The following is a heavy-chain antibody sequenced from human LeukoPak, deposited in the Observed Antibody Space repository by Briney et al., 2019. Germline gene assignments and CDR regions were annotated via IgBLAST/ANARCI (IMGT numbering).Heavy chain of an antibody. V-gene: IGHV1-2*02. J-gene: IGHJ4*02. Sequence: GASVKVSCKASGYTFTGYYMHWVRQAPGQGLEWMGWINPNSGGTNYAQKFQGRVTMTRDTSISTAYMELSRLRSDDTAVYYCAKIFEGSNYYGSGRRGYWGQGTLVTVSS. D-gene: IGHD3-10*01. CDR1: GYTFTGYY. CDR3: AKIFEGSNYYGSGRRGY. CDR2: INPNSGGT.